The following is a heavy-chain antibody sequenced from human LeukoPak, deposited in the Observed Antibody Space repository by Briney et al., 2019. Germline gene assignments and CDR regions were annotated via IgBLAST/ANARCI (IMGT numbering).Heavy chain of an antibody. V-gene: IGHV3-23*01. D-gene: IGHD3-22*01. J-gene: IGHJ3*02. CDR2: INSRGDKT. Sequence: GGSLRLSCAAAGFTFGSSATSWVRQAPGKGLEWVSGINSRGDKTYYADSVKGRFTTSRDNSKNTLYLQMNSPRAEDTAVYHCVKKFYYYSVGYYAFDIWGQGTMVTVSS. CDR1: GFTFGSSA. CDR3: VKKFYYYSVGYYAFDI.